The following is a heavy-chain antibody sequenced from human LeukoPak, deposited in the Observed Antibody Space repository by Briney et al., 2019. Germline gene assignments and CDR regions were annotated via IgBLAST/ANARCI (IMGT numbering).Heavy chain of an antibody. V-gene: IGHV1-69*13. Sequence: ASVKVSCKASGGTFSSYAISWVRQAPGQGLEWMGGIIPIFGTANYAQKFQGRVTITADESTSTAYMELSSLRSEDTAVYYCARYYGSGSNYTKGTESYYSYGMDVWGQGPTSPSP. J-gene: IGHJ6*02. CDR3: ARYYGSGSNYTKGTESYYSYGMDV. D-gene: IGHD3-10*01. CDR2: IIPIFGTA. CDR1: GGTFSSYA.